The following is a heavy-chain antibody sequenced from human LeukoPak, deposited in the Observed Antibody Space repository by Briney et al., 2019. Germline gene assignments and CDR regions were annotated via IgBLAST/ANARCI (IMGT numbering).Heavy chain of an antibody. J-gene: IGHJ3*02. CDR1: GGSISSYY. CDR2: ISTSGST. V-gene: IGHV4-4*07. CDR3: ARRANSGFDAFDI. D-gene: IGHD3-22*01. Sequence: SETLSLTCTVSGGSISSYYWNWIRQPAGKGLEWVGRISTSGSTNYNPSLKSRVTMSVDTSKMQFSLKLTSVTAADTAVYYCARRANSGFDAFDIWGQGTMVTVSS.